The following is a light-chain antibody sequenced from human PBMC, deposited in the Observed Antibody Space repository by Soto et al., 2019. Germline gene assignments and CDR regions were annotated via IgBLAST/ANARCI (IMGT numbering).Light chain of an antibody. CDR3: QQVNSYLIT. CDR1: QGIRSY. V-gene: IGKV1-9*01. J-gene: IGKJ5*01. CDR2: AAS. Sequence: IQLTQSPSSLSAYVGDRVTITCRASQGIRSYLAWYQQKPGKAPELLIYAASTLQTGVPSRFSGSGSGTDFTLTISSLQPEDFATYYCQQVNSYLITFGQGTRLEI.